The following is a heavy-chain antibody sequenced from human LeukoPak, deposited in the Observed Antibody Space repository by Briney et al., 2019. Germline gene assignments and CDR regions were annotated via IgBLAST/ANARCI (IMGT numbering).Heavy chain of an antibody. J-gene: IGHJ4*02. CDR1: GGSISSGGYD. CDR2: IQDGGST. Sequence: ASQTLSLTCSVSGGSISSGGYDWSWSRQPPGKGRGWIGFIQDGGSTSYNSSLKSRVAISVDRAKNQFSLTLSSVTAADTAIYYCARDSPKRYTGSYFDYWGQGTLVTVSS. D-gene: IGHD1-26*01. CDR3: ARDSPKRYTGSYFDY. V-gene: IGHV4-30-2*01.